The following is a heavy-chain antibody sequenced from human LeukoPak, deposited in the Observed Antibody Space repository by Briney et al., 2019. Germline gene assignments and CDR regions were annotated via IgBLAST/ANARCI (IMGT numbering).Heavy chain of an antibody. CDR2: IYTSGST. J-gene: IGHJ4*01. D-gene: IGHD3-22*01. Sequence: PSETLSLTCTVSGGSIRNYYWSWIRQPAGKGLEWIGRIYTSGSTYYNPSLKSRVTMSVDTSKNQFSLKLSSVTAADTAVYYCARAGYYFDSSGCTKSNFFDYWGQGTLVTVSS. V-gene: IGHV4-4*07. CDR1: GGSIRNYY. CDR3: ARAGYYFDSSGCTKSNFFDY.